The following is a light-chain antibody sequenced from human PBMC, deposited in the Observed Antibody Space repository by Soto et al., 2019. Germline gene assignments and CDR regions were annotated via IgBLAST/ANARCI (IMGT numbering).Light chain of an antibody. J-gene: IGKJ5*01. CDR1: QNVDKF. V-gene: IGKV3-11*01. CDR3: QQRKNWPPIT. Sequence: IESTQSPSTVSLSPGETATLSCRASQNVDKFLAWYQQRPGQPPRLLIFDSSNRATGVPVRFSGSGSGTVFTLTIGSLEPEDSAVYYCQQRKNWPPITFGQGTRLEI. CDR2: DSS.